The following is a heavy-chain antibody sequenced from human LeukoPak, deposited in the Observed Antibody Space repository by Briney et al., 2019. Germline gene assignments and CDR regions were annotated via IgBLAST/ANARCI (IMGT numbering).Heavy chain of an antibody. Sequence: SETLSLTCTVSGGSISSYYWSWIRQPPGKGLEWIGYIYYSGSTNYNPSLKSRVTISVDTSKNQFSLKLSPVSAADTAVYYCARDVTHSSTTRRRPYYYYYYMDVWGKGTTVTVSS. D-gene: IGHD6-13*01. V-gene: IGHV4-59*01. CDR1: GGSISSYY. CDR3: ARDVTHSSTTRRRPYYYYYYMDV. CDR2: IYYSGST. J-gene: IGHJ6*03.